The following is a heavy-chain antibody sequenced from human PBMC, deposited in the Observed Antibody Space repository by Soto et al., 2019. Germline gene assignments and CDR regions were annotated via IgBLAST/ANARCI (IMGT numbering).Heavy chain of an antibody. V-gene: IGHV1-18*01. CDR3: AKNGQPPYYYYGMDV. CDR1: GYTFSRYG. CDR2: ISGYNGDT. Sequence: QGQLVQSGPEVKKPGASVKVSCKASGYTFSRYGISWVRQAPGQGLEWMGRISGYNGDTKYAQKVHGRVTMTIDTSTYTAYMELRSLTSDDTAIYYCAKNGQPPYYYYGMDVWGQGTTVTVSS. D-gene: IGHD2-8*01. J-gene: IGHJ6*02.